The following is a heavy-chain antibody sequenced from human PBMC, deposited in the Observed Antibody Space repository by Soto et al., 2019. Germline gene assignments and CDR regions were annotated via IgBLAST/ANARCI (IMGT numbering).Heavy chain of an antibody. Sequence: QVQLVQSGAEVKKPGASVTVSCKASGYPFFSYALHWVRQAPGKRLEWIGRVNAGIGYTKYSPEFQGRVTITRDTPASTAYMDLSSPRSEDTAIYYCARSEINYSRFDLWGQGTLVTVSS. V-gene: IGHV1-3*01. J-gene: IGHJ5*02. CDR1: GYPFFSYA. CDR2: VNAGIGYT. CDR3: ARSEINYSRFDL. D-gene: IGHD2-21*01.